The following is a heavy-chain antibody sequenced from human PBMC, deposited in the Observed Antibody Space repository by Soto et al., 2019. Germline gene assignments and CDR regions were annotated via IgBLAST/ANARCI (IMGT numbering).Heavy chain of an antibody. CDR1: GGSISSYY. CDR2: IYYSGST. D-gene: IGHD6-13*01. CDR3: ARAGTPAGAFDI. J-gene: IGHJ3*02. V-gene: IGHV4-59*01. Sequence: KTSETLSLTCTVSGGSISSYYWSWIRQPPGKGLEWIGYIYYSGSTNYNPSLKSRVTISVDTSKNQFSLKLSSATAADTAVYYCARAGTPAGAFDIWGQGTMVTVSS.